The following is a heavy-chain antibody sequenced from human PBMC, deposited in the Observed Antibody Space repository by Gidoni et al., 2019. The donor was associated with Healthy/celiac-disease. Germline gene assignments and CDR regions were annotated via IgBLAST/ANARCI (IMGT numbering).Heavy chain of an antibody. CDR2: ISGSGGST. D-gene: IGHD6-6*01. Sequence: EVQLLESGGGLVQPGGSLRLSCAASGFTFSSYAMSWVRPAPGKGLEWVSAISGSGGSTYYADSVKGRFTISRDNSKNTLYLQMNSLRAEDTAVYYCAKYSSSSLYYFDYWGQGTLVTVSS. V-gene: IGHV3-23*01. J-gene: IGHJ4*02. CDR1: GFTFSSYA. CDR3: AKYSSSSLYYFDY.